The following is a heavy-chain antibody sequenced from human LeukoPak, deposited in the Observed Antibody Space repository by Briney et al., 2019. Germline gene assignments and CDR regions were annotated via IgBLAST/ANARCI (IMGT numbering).Heavy chain of an antibody. J-gene: IGHJ4*02. CDR1: GGSISSTPYY. CDR2: IHRTGSA. V-gene: IGHV4-39*01. D-gene: IGHD2-2*01. CDR3: ARHLGGSSRTDC. Sequence: PSETLSLTCTVSGGSISSTPYYWDWIRQPPGKGLEWIGTIHRTGSAYYKPSLKSRVTLSVDTSKNQFSLELSSVTAADTAVYYCARHLGGSSRTDCWGQGTLVTVSS.